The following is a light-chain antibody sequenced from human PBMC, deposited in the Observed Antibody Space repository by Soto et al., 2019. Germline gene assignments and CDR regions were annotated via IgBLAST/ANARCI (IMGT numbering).Light chain of an antibody. CDR2: AAS. Sequence: PSSVSASEGGSVAIACRARQGISNYLAWFQQKPGKPPRSLIYAASSLQSGVPSRFSGSGSGTDFTLTVSSLQPEDFATYYCQQSYSTPWPVGQGGKAAIK. V-gene: IGKV1-16*01. CDR1: QGISNY. J-gene: IGKJ1*01. CDR3: QQSYSTPWP.